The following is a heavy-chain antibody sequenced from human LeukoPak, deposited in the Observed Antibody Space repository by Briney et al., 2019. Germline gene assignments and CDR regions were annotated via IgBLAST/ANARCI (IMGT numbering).Heavy chain of an antibody. CDR3: ARGRCSSTSCYCDY. Sequence: SETLSLTCAVYGGSFSGYYWSWIRQPPGKGLELIGEINHSGSTNYNPSLKSRVTISVDTSKNQFSLKLSSVTAADTAVYYCARGRCSSTSCYCDYWGQGTLVTVSS. J-gene: IGHJ4*02. CDR1: GGSFSGYY. D-gene: IGHD2-2*01. CDR2: INHSGST. V-gene: IGHV4-34*01.